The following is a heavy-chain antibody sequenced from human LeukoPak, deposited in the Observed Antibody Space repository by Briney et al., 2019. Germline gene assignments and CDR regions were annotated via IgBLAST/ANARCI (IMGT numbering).Heavy chain of an antibody. CDR1: GFTFSRYA. V-gene: IGHV3-64*04. J-gene: IGHJ4*02. CDR3: ARGANYYGSGSYYVPHDY. CDR2: ISRNGGST. D-gene: IGHD3-10*01. Sequence: GGSLRLSCSASGFTFSRYAMHWVRQAPGKGLKYVSAISRNGGSTYYADSVKGRFTISRDNSKNTLYLQMNSLRAEDTAVYYCARGANYYGSGSYYVPHDYWGQGTLVTVSS.